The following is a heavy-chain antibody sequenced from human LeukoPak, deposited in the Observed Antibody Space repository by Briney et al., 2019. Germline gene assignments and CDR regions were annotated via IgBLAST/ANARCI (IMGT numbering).Heavy chain of an antibody. CDR3: AKDGRGGSYYVGY. CDR1: GFTFNTYG. V-gene: IGHV3-30*02. Sequence: PGGSLRLSCAASGFTFNTYGMHWVRQAPGKGLEWVSFIRYDGISKYYADSVKGRFTISRDNSQNTLFLQMNSLTTEDAAVYYCAKDGRGGSYYVGYWGKGTLVTVSS. CDR2: IRYDGISK. J-gene: IGHJ4*02. D-gene: IGHD1-26*01.